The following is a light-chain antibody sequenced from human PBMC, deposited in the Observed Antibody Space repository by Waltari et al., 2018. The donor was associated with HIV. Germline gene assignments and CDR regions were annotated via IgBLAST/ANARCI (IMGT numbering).Light chain of an antibody. CDR2: GNR. CDR1: SSNIGAGYD. J-gene: IGLJ2*01. Sequence: QSVLTPSPSVSGAPGQRVTIPCTGSSSNIGAGYDVLWYQQLPGTAPKLLIYGNRNRPSGVPDRFSASKSGASASLAITGLRAEDEATYYCQSYDSDLSSWFFGGGTKLTVL. V-gene: IGLV1-40*01. CDR3: QSYDSDLSSWF.